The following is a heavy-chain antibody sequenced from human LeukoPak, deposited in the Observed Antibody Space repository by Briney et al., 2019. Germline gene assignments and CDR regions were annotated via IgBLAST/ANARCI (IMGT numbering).Heavy chain of an antibody. CDR2: INWNGGST. J-gene: IGHJ6*03. V-gene: IGHV3-20*04. D-gene: IGHD5-18*01. CDR1: GFTFGDYT. CDR3: ARGGKAMVTLSYYYYYMDV. Sequence: GGSLRLSCTASGFTFGDYTMSWVRQAPGKGLEWVSGINWNGGSTGYADSVKGRFTISRDNAKNSLYLQMNSLRAEDTALYYCARGGKAMVTLSYYYYYMDVWGKGTTVTVSS.